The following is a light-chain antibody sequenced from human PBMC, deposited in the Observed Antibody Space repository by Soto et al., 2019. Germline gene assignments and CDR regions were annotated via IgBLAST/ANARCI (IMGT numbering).Light chain of an antibody. Sequence: EIVLTQSPGTLSLSPGETGTLSCRASQSINNNFLAWHQQRPGQAPRLLIFRASNRASGIPDRFRGSGSGTDFTLTITRLEPEDFAVYYCQQYTNAPRTFGQGTKVEIK. J-gene: IGKJ1*01. CDR1: QSINNNF. CDR3: QQYTNAPRT. CDR2: RAS. V-gene: IGKV3-20*01.